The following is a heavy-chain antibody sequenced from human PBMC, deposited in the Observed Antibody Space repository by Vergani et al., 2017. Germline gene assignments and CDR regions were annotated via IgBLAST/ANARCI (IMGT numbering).Heavy chain of an antibody. J-gene: IGHJ5*02. CDR1: GGSISSSN. Sequence: EVQLLESGPGLVKPSGTLSLTCAVSGGSISSSNWWSWVRQPPGKGLEWVSAISGSGGSTYYADSVKGRFTISRDNSKNTLYLQMNSLRAEDTAVYYCAKELITIFGVVNEGPGGWFDPWGQGTLVTVSA. CDR2: ISGSGGST. CDR3: AKELITIFGVVNEGPGGWFDP. V-gene: IGHV3-23*01. D-gene: IGHD3-3*01.